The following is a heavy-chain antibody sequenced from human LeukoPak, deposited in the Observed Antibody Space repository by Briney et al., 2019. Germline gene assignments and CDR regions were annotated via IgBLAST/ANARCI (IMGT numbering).Heavy chain of an antibody. Sequence: GGSLRLSCAASGFTFSDYYMNWIRQAPGKGLECVSYVSSSGSTIYYADSVKGRFTISRDNAKNSLYLQMNSLRAEDTAVYYCARDWSIVGATDYWGQGTLVTVSS. CDR1: GFTFSDYY. J-gene: IGHJ4*02. CDR2: VSSSGSTI. CDR3: ARDWSIVGATDY. D-gene: IGHD1-26*01. V-gene: IGHV3-11*04.